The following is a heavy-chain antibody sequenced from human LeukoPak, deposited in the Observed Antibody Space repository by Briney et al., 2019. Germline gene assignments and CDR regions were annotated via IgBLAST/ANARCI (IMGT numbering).Heavy chain of an antibody. CDR3: AKDYGDYQHP. D-gene: IGHD4-17*01. CDR2: IRYDGSNK. J-gene: IGHJ5*02. Sequence: SGGSLRLSCAASGFTLSSYGMHWVRQAPGKGLEWVAFIRYDGSNKYYADSVKGRFTISRDNSKNTLYLQMNSLRAEDTAVYYCAKDYGDYQHPWGQGTLVTVSS. CDR1: GFTLSSYG. V-gene: IGHV3-30*02.